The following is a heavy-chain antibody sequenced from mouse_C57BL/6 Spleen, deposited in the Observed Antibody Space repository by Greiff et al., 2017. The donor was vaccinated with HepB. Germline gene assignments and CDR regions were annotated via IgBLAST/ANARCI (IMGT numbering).Heavy chain of an antibody. Sequence: VQRVESGPELVKPGASVKISCKASGYAFSSSWMNWVKQRPGKGLEWIGRIYPGDGDTNYNGKFKGKATLTADKSSSTAYMQLSSLTSEDSAVYFCARGGTGSWFAYWGQGTLVTVSA. CDR2: IYPGDGDT. V-gene: IGHV1-82*01. J-gene: IGHJ3*01. CDR3: ARGGTGSWFAY. D-gene: IGHD2-2*01. CDR1: GYAFSSSW.